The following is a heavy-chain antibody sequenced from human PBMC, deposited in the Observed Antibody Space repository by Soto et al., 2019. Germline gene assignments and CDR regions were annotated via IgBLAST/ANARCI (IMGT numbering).Heavy chain of an antibody. J-gene: IGHJ5*02. D-gene: IGHD3-3*01. V-gene: IGHV4-4*07. CDR1: GDSIGTYY. Sequence: PSETLSLTCTVSGDSIGTYYWNWIRQPAGKRLEWIGRIHISGSTDHNPSLWSRVTMSVDTSKNQFSLKLRSVTAADTAVYYCARDLGGYDFWRKYSWLDPWGQGTLVTVSS. CDR2: IHISGST. CDR3: ARDLGGYDFWRKYSWLDP.